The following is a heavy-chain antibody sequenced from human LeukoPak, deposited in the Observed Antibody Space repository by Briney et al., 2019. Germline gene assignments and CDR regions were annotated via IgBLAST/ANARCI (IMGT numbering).Heavy chain of an antibody. CDR1: GDSVSSDSAA. CDR3: ARNATVTTPFDY. CDR2: TYYRSKWFS. D-gene: IGHD4-11*01. V-gene: IGHV6-1*01. J-gene: IGHJ4*02. Sequence: SQTLSLTCAISGDSVSSDSAAWNWIRQSPSRGLEWLGRTYYRSKWFSDYALSVKSRITINADTSKNQFSLQLNSVTPEDTAAYYCARNATVTTPFDYWGQGILVTVSS.